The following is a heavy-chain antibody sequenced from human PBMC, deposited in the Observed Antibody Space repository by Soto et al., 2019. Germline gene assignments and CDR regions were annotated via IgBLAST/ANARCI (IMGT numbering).Heavy chain of an antibody. Sequence: PGGSLRLSCAASGFTFKKYAMTWVRQAPGKGLEWVSGISGSGGSTHYADSVKGRFTISRDNSKNTLYLQMNSLRAEDTAVYYCGMGGVPAAINYYYDGLDVWAQGTTVTVSS. J-gene: IGHJ6*02. CDR2: ISGSGGST. CDR3: GMGGVPAAINYYYDGLDV. CDR1: GFTFKKYA. V-gene: IGHV3-23*01. D-gene: IGHD2-2*01.